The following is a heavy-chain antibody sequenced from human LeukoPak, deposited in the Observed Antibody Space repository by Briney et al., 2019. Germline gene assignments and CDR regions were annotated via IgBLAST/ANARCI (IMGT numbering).Heavy chain of an antibody. V-gene: IGHV3-49*04. Sequence: GRSLRLSCTASGFTFGDYAMSWVRQAPGKGPEWVGFIRRKANGGTTEYAASVKGRFTISRDDSKSIAYLQMYSLKTEDTAVYYCTSGLYYDSWSDLFDYWGQGTLVTVSS. J-gene: IGHJ4*02. D-gene: IGHD3-3*01. CDR2: IRRKANGGTT. CDR3: TSGLYYDSWSDLFDY. CDR1: GFTFGDYA.